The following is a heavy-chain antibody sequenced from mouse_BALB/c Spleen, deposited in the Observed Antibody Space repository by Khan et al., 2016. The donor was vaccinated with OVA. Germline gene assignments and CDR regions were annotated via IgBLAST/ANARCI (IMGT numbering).Heavy chain of an antibody. CDR2: MSSGGDYT. D-gene: IGHD4-1*01. V-gene: IGHV5-6*01. CDR3: ASHLTGSFDF. CDR1: GFTFSSYS. J-gene: IGHJ3*01. Sequence: EVQLVESGGDLVKPGGSLKLSCAASGFTFSSYSLSWVRQIPDKRLEWVATMSSGGDYTYYPDGVKGRFTISRDHAKNTLYLQMSSLKSEDTAMYYCASHLTGSFDFGGQGTLVTVSA.